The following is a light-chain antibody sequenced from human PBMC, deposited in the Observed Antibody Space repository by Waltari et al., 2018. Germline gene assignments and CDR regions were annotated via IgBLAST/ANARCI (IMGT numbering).Light chain of an antibody. Sequence: QSALTQPASVSGSPGQSITISCTGTSSDVGGYNYVSWYQQYPGKAPKLMIYDVSKWPSGVSKRFSGSKSCNTASLTISGLQAEDEANYYCTSYSSSSTSVVFGGGTKLTVL. CDR1: SSDVGGYNY. CDR2: DVS. J-gene: IGLJ2*01. V-gene: IGLV2-14*01. CDR3: TSYSSSSTSVV.